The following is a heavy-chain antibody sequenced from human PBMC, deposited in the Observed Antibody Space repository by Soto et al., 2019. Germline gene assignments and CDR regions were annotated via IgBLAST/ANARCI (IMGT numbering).Heavy chain of an antibody. J-gene: IGHJ5*02. CDR1: GYTLTELS. V-gene: IGHV1-24*01. D-gene: IGHD2-8*01. Sequence: ASVKVSCEVSGYTLTELSMHWVRQAPGKGLEWMGGFDPEDGETIYAQKFQGRVTMTEDTSTDTAYMELSSLRSEDTAVYYCATVSRRCTNGVCPNWFDPWGQGTLVTVSS. CDR2: FDPEDGET. CDR3: ATVSRRCTNGVCPNWFDP.